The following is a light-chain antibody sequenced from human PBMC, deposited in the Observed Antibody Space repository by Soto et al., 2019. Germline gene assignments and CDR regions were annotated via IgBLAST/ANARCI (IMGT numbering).Light chain of an antibody. Sequence: EIVMTQSPATLSVSPGERATLSCRASQSVSSNLAWYQLKPGQTPRLLIHDASTRAPGIPARCSGSGSGTEFTLTISSLQSEDLALYYCHQYTNWPPLTCGGGNKVEIK. CDR2: DAS. V-gene: IGKV3-15*01. CDR1: QSVSSN. CDR3: HQYTNWPPLT. J-gene: IGKJ4*01.